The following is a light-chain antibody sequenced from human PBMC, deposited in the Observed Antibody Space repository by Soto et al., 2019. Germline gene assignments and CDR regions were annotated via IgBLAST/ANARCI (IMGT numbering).Light chain of an antibody. CDR3: QQYNNWWT. CDR1: QSVSSN. J-gene: IGKJ1*01. V-gene: IGKV3-15*01. CDR2: GAS. Sequence: EIVMTQSPATLSVSPGERATLSCRASQSVSSNLAWYQQKPGQAPRLLIYGASTRATGIPARFSGSGSGTEFTHTISSLQSEAFAVYYCQQYNNWWTFGQGTKVVIK.